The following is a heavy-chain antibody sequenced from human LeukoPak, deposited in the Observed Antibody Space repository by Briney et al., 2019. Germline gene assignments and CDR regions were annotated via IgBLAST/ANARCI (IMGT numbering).Heavy chain of an antibody. J-gene: IGHJ4*02. Sequence: SETLSLTCTVSGGSISSYYWSWIRQPPGKGLEWIGYIYYSGSTNYNPSLKSRVTISVDTSKNQFSLKLSSVTAADTAVYYCARHVRGHDYVWGSYPSPFAYWGQGTLVTVSS. CDR2: IYYSGST. CDR3: ARHVRGHDYVWGSYPSPFAY. V-gene: IGHV4-59*08. D-gene: IGHD3-16*02. CDR1: GGSISSYY.